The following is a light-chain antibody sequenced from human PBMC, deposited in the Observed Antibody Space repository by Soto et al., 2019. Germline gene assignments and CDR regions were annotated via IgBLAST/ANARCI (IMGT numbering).Light chain of an antibody. CDR1: SSDVGGYNF. CDR3: SSYTRSSTYV. V-gene: IGLV2-14*01. J-gene: IGLJ1*01. Sequence: QSALTQPASVSGSPGQSITISCTGTSSDVGGYNFVSWYQQHPGKAPKLMIYDVSNRPSGVSYRFSGSKSGNTASLTISGLQAEDEADYSCSSYTRSSTYVFGTGTKLTVL. CDR2: DVS.